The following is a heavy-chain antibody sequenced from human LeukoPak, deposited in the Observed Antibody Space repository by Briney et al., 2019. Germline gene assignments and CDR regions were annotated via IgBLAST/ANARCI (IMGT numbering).Heavy chain of an antibody. Sequence: SETLSLTCTVSGGSISSYYWSWILQPPGKGLEWIGYIYYSGSTNYNPSLKSRVTISVDTSKNQFSLKLSSVTAADTAVYYCARARGSEMATIRNAFDIWGQGTMVTVSS. D-gene: IGHD5-24*01. CDR2: IYYSGST. J-gene: IGHJ3*02. V-gene: IGHV4-59*01. CDR1: GGSISSYY. CDR3: ARARGSEMATIRNAFDI.